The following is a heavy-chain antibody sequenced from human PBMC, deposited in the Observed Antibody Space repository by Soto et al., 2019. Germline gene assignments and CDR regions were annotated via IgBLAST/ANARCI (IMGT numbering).Heavy chain of an antibody. J-gene: IGHJ6*03. Sequence: GGSLRLSCTASGFTFSSYAMSWVRQAPWKGLEWVSAISGSGGSTYYADSVKGRFTISRDNSKNTLYLQMNSLRAEDTAVYYCAKGDYDFWSSREKYYYYYYMDVWGKGTTSTVSS. CDR1: GFTFSSYA. CDR3: AKGDYDFWSSREKYYYYYYMDV. V-gene: IGHV3-23*01. D-gene: IGHD3-3*01. CDR2: ISGSGGST.